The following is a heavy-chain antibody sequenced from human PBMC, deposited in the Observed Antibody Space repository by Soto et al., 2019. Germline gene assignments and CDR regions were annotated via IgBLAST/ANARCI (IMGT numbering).Heavy chain of an antibody. CDR1: GGSFSSSSHY. CDR2: IYYDGRT. J-gene: IGHJ4*01. Sequence: SETLSLTCTVSGGSFSSSSHYWVWIRQPPGKGLEWVGSIYYDGRTYYNASLKSRVTISVDTSKNQFSLKVNSVTVADTAVYYCARRSHTNWPAYWGHGTQLTVSS. CDR3: ARRSHTNWPAY. D-gene: IGHD2-8*01. V-gene: IGHV4-39*01.